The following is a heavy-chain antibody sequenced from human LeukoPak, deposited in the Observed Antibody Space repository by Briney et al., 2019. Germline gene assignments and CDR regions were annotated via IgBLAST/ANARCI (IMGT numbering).Heavy chain of an antibody. D-gene: IGHD2-2*01. V-gene: IGHV3-30*04. CDR3: ARGYCSSTSCYGFDY. J-gene: IGHJ4*02. CDR1: GFTFSSYA. Sequence: GGSLRLSCAASGFTFSSYAMHWVRQAPGKGLEWVAVISYDGSNKYYADSAKGRFTISRDNSKNTLYLQMNSLRAEDTAVYYCARGYCSSTSCYGFDYWGQGALVTVSS. CDR2: ISYDGSNK.